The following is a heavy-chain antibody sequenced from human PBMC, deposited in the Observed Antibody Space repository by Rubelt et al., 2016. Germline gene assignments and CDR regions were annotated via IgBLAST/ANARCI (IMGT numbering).Heavy chain of an antibody. Sequence: VQVVESGGDLVLPGRSLRLSCAASGFIFSSSAMNWVRQAPGKGLEWVAVISSDGSNKYYADSVKGRFTISRDNTKTTLSLHRNSRRAEDTAVYYCARATAGFDYWGQGTLVTVSS. CDR1: GFIFSSSA. D-gene: IGHD6-13*01. V-gene: IGHV3-30*04. CDR3: ARATAGFDY. J-gene: IGHJ4*02. CDR2: ISSDGSNK.